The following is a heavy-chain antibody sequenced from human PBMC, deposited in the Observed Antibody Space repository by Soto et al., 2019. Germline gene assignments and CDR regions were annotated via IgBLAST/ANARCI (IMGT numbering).Heavy chain of an antibody. CDR2: INHSGST. D-gene: IGHD6-19*01. CDR3: ASGAGKPYYYGMDV. Sequence: QVQLQQWGAGLLKPSETLSLTCAVYGGSFSGYYWSWIRQPPGKGLEWIGEINHSGSTNYNPSLKSRVTISVDTSKNQFSLKLSSVTAADTAVYYCASGAGKPYYYGMDVWGQGTTVTVSS. J-gene: IGHJ6*02. CDR1: GGSFSGYY. V-gene: IGHV4-34*01.